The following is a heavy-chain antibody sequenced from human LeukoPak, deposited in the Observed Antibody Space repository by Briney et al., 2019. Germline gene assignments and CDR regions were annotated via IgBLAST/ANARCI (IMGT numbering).Heavy chain of an antibody. CDR2: IIPIFGTA. CDR1: GGTFSSYA. D-gene: IGHD5/OR15-5a*01. J-gene: IGHJ2*01. V-gene: IGHV1-69*13. Sequence: SVTVSCKASGGTFSSYAISWVRQAPGQGVEWMGGIIPIFGTADYAQKFQGRVTITADESTSTAYMELSSLRSEDTAVYYCARDSVSRRYFDLWGRGTLVTVSS. CDR3: ARDSVSRRYFDL.